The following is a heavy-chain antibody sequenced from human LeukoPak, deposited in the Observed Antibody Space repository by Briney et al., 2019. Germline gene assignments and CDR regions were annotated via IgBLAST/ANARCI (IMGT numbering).Heavy chain of an antibody. V-gene: IGHV4-4*07. CDR2: IHSSGAT. CDR3: ARIGHEDYYFDY. J-gene: IGHJ4*02. CDR1: GGSISSYH. Sequence: SETLSLTCTVSGGSISSYHWSWIRQPAGKGLEWIGRIHSSGATDYNPSLKSRVTISVDTSKNQLSLTLYSVTAADTAVYYCARIGHEDYYFDYWGQGTLVTVSS.